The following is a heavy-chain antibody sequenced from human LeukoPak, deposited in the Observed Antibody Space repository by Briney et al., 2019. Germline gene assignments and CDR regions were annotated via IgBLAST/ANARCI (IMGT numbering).Heavy chain of an antibody. CDR3: ARGVRYYDSSGQGGDAFDI. CDR1: GFTFSSYW. Sequence: GGSLRLSCAASGFTFSSYWMSWVRQAPGKGLEWVSSISSSSSYIYYADSVKGRFTISRDNAKNSLYLQMNSLRAEDTAVYYCARGVRYYDSSGQGGDAFDIWGQGTMVTVSS. CDR2: ISSSSSYI. V-gene: IGHV3-21*01. J-gene: IGHJ3*02. D-gene: IGHD3-22*01.